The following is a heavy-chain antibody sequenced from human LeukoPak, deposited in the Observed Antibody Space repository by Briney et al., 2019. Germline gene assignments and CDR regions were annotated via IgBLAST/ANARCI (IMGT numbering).Heavy chain of an antibody. CDR3: ARGSRPFGELLDS. Sequence: SVKLSCKASGGTFSSYAISWVRQAPGQGLEWMGRIIPIFGTANYAQKFQGRVTITTDESTSTAYMELSSLRSEDTAVYYCARGSRPFGELLDSWGHGTLVTVSS. CDR2: IIPIFGTA. J-gene: IGHJ5*01. CDR1: GGTFSSYA. V-gene: IGHV1-69*05. D-gene: IGHD3-10*01.